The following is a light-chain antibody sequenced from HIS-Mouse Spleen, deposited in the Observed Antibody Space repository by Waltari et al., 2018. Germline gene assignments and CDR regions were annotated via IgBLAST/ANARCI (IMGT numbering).Light chain of an antibody. V-gene: IGLV2-23*01. CDR2: EGS. CDR3: CSYAGSSTLV. J-gene: IGLJ3*02. CDR1: SSAVGRYNL. Sequence: QSALTQPASVSGSPGQSITISCTGTSSAVGRYNLVSWYQQHPGKAPKLMIYEGSKRPSGVSNRFSGSKSGNTASLTISGLQAEDEADYYCCSYAGSSTLVFGGGTKLTVL.